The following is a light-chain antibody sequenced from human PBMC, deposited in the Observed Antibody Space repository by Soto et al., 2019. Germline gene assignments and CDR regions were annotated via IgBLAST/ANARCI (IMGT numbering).Light chain of an antibody. CDR3: LSFDSSLSVV. V-gene: IGLV1-40*01. J-gene: IGLJ2*01. CDR1: SSNIGAGYD. CDR2: GNT. Sequence: QSVLTQPPSVSGAPGQRVTISCTGSSSNIGAGYDVHWYQQLPERAPKLLIYGNTNRPSGVPDRFSGSKSGTSASLAITGLQAEDEADYYCLSFDSSLSVVFGGGTKVTVL.